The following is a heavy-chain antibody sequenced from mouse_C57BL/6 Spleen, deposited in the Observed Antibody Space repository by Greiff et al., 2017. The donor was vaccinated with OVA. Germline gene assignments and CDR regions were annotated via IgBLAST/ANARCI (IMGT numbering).Heavy chain of an antibody. D-gene: IGHD1-1*01. V-gene: IGHV14-2*01. CDR3: ASYCSTSSGFAY. J-gene: IGHJ3*01. CDR2: IDPEDGET. CDR1: GFNFKDYY. Sequence: EVQLQQSGAELVKPGASVKLSCTASGFNFKDYYMHWVKQRTEQGLEWIGRIDPEDGETKYDPKFQGKATITADKSSNTAYLQLISLTSEDTAVYYCASYCSTSSGFAYWGKGTLVTVSA.